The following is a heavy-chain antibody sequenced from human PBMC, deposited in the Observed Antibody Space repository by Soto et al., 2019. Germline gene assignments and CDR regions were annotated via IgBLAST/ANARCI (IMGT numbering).Heavy chain of an antibody. Sequence: ASVKVSCKASGYTFTSYGISWVRQAPGQGLEWMGWISAYNGNTNYAQKLQGRVTMTIDTSTSTAYMELRSLRSDDTAVYYCARQVYGSGSYGTDYWGQGTLVTVSS. D-gene: IGHD3-10*01. CDR3: ARQVYGSGSYGTDY. CDR2: ISAYNGNT. J-gene: IGHJ4*02. CDR1: GYTFTSYG. V-gene: IGHV1-18*01.